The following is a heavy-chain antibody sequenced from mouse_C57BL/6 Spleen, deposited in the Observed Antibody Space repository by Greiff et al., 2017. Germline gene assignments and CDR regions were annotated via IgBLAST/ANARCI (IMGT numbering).Heavy chain of an antibody. V-gene: IGHV1-64*01. CDR1: GYTFTSYW. J-gene: IGHJ2*01. D-gene: IGHD1-1*01. Sequence: QVQLQQSGAELVKPGASVKFSCKASGYTFTSYWMHWVKQRPGQGLEWIGMIHPNSGSTNYNEKFKSKATLTVDKSSSTAYMQLSSLTSEDSAVDYCARSPRNTGVATPVDDRGQGATLTVS. CDR3: ARSPRNTGVATPVDD. CDR2: IHPNSGST.